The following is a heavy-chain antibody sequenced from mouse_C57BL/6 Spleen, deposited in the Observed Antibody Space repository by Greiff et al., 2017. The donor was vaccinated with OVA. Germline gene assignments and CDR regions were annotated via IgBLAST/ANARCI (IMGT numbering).Heavy chain of an antibody. Sequence: QVQLQQSGAELVRPGTSVKVSCKASGYAFTNYLIEWVKQRPGQGLEWIGVINPGSGGTNYNEKFKGKATLTADKSSSTAYMRLSSLTSEDAAVYYCGSGYYGSSCYAMDDWGQGTSVTVSA. V-gene: IGHV1-54*01. CDR1: GYAFTNYL. CDR2: INPGSGGT. J-gene: IGHJ4*01. D-gene: IGHD1-1*01. CDR3: GSGYYGSSCYAMDD.